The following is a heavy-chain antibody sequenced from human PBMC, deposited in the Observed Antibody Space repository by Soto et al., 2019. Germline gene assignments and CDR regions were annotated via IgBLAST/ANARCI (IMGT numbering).Heavy chain of an antibody. Sequence: EVQLVETGGGLIQPGGSLRLSCAASGFSVGSNYMSWVRQAPGKGLEWVSVIYSGGTTHDADSVKGRFTISRDNSKNTVDLQMNSMRAGDTAVYYCVRSSRGGNAAYFTLWGRGTLVTVSS. V-gene: IGHV3-53*02. J-gene: IGHJ2*01. D-gene: IGHD2-15*01. CDR2: IYSGGTT. CDR1: GFSVGSNY. CDR3: VRSSRGGNAAYFTL.